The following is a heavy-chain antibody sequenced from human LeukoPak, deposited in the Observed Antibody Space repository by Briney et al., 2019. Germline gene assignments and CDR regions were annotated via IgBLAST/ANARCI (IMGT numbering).Heavy chain of an antibody. V-gene: IGHV4-34*01. D-gene: IGHD5-24*01. CDR2: INHSGST. J-gene: IGHJ4*02. CDR3: ASEARWLKSGEFR. CDR1: GGAFRGYY. Sequence: PSETLSLTCAVYGGAFRGYYWSWIRQPPGKGLEWIGEINHSGSTNYTPPRKSPVTISVDTSKNQFSLTLSSVTAADTAVYYCASEARWLKSGEFRWGQGTLGTVSS.